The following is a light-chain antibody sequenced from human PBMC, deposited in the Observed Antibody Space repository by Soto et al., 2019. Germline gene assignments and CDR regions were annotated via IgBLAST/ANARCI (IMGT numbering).Light chain of an antibody. CDR3: QQYNDWPRT. V-gene: IGKV3-15*01. CDR2: GAS. Sequence: EIVLTQSPATLSVSPGERATLSCRASQSVTSNLAWYQQKPGQAPRFLMYGASIRATGIPDRFSGSGSGTEFTLTISSLQSEDFAVYYCQQYNDWPRTFGQGTKVDIK. J-gene: IGKJ1*01. CDR1: QSVTSN.